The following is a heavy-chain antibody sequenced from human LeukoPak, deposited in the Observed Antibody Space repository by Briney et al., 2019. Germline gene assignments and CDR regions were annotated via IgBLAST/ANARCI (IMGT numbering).Heavy chain of an antibody. CDR3: ARETSLAGDY. CDR2: MNPTSGNT. V-gene: IGHV1-8*01. Sequence: GASVKVSCKASGYTFTSYDINWVRQATGQGLEWMGGMNPTSGNTGYPQKFQGRVTITKNTSISTAYLELSSLRSEDTAVYYCARETSLAGDYWGQGTLVTVSS. D-gene: IGHD2-15*01. J-gene: IGHJ4*02. CDR1: GYTFTSYD.